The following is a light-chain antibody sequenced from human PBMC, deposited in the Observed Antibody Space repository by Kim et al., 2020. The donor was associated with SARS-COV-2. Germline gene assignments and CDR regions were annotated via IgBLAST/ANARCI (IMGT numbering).Light chain of an antibody. J-gene: IGLJ2*01. CDR2: GKN. CDR1: SLRSYY. V-gene: IGLV3-19*01. CDR3: NSRDSSGNHLV. Sequence: SSELTQDPAVSVALGQTVRITCQGDSLRSYYASWYQQKPGQAPVLVIYGKNNRPSGIPDRFSGSSSGNTASLTIPRAQAEDEAYYYCNSRDSSGNHLVFG.